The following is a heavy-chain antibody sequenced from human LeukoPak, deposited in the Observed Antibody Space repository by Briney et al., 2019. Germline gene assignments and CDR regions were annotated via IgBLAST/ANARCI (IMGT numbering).Heavy chain of an antibody. CDR2: INPNSGGT. Sequence: ASVKVSCKASGYTFTGYYMHWVRQAPGQGLEWMGWINPNSGGTNYAQKFQGRVTMTRDTSISTAYMELSRLRSDDTAVYYCARDVYSSSQFDPWGQGTLVTVSS. CDR3: ARDVYSSSQFDP. CDR1: GYTFTGYY. J-gene: IGHJ5*02. D-gene: IGHD6-6*01. V-gene: IGHV1-2*02.